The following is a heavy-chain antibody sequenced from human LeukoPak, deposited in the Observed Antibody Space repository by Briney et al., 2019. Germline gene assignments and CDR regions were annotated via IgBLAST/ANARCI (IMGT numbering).Heavy chain of an antibody. Sequence: PGGSLRLSCAASGYTFSSYAMHWVRQAPGKGLEWVAVISYDGSNKYYADSVKGRFTISRDNSKNTLYLQMNSLRAEDTAVYYCARGPAAAGYYYYYYMDVWGKGTTVTVSS. D-gene: IGHD6-13*01. V-gene: IGHV3-30*11. CDR1: GYTFSSYA. CDR3: ARGPAAAGYYYYYYMDV. J-gene: IGHJ6*03. CDR2: ISYDGSNK.